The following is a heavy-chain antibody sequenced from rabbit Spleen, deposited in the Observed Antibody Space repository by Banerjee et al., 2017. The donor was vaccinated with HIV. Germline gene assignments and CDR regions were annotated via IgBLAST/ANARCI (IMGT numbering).Heavy chain of an antibody. CDR3: ARVSETSGWGEDL. CDR2: IDTGSSGFT. Sequence: QSLEESGGDLVKPGASLTLTCTASGVSFSANSYMCWVRQAPGKGLEWIACIDTGSSGFTYFASWAKGRFTISKTSSTTVTLQLNSLTAADTATYFCARVSETSGWGEDLWGPGTLVTVS. J-gene: IGHJ4*01. CDR1: GVSFSANSY. V-gene: IGHV1S40*01. D-gene: IGHD4-1*01.